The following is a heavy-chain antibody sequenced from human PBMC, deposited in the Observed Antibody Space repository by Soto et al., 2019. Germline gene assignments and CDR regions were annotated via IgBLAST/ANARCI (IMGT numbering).Heavy chain of an antibody. J-gene: IGHJ4*02. V-gene: IGHV1-69*19. D-gene: IGHD3-10*01. CDR3: ASEVQVLTPAFVY. CDR2: ISPMFGAA. Sequence: QVQLVQSGAEMKKPGSSVKVSCQSSGGTFNTYAMNWVRQAPGQGPEWMGDISPMFGAANYAPKFQGRVTINADESTGTSYMQLSSLTSEDTALYFCASEVQVLTPAFVYWGQGTLVTVSS. CDR1: GGTFNTYA.